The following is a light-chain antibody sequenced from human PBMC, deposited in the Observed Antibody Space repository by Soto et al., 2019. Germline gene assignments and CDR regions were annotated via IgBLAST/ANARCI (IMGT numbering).Light chain of an antibody. CDR1: QSVSSNY. CDR3: QQYGSSAGYT. J-gene: IGKJ2*01. CDR2: GAS. V-gene: IGKV3-20*01. Sequence: EIVLTQSPGTLSLSPGERATLSCRASQSVSSNYLAWYQQKPGQAPRLLIYGASSRATGIPDRFSGSGSGTXXXXTXXXXXPEDFAVYYCQQYGSSAGYTFGQGTKLEIK.